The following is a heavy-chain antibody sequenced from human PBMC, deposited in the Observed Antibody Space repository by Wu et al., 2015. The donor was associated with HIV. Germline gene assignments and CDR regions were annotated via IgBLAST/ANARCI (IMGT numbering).Heavy chain of an antibody. CDR2: ISAFNGNT. Sequence: QVQLVQSGAEVKKPGASVKVSCKASGYTFTSYGISWVRQAPGQGLEWLGWISAFNGNTNYAQKFQGRVTMTTDTSTTTANMELRSLRSDDTAVYYCARDKMTSVDWFDPWGQGTLVTVSS. CDR1: GYTFTSYG. CDR3: ARDKMTSVDWFDP. V-gene: IGHV1-18*01. D-gene: IGHD4-23*01. J-gene: IGHJ5*02.